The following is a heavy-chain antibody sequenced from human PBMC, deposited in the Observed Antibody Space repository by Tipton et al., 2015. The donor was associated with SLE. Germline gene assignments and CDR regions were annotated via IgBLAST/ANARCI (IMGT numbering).Heavy chain of an antibody. CDR1: GGSISSHY. J-gene: IGHJ1*01. Sequence: TLSLTCTVSGGSISSHYWSWIRQPPGKGLEWIGYIYTSGSTTYNPSLKSRVTISVDTSKNQFSLKLSSVTAADTAVYYCARDPGGATAEYFQHWGQGTLVTVSS. CDR2: IYTSGST. CDR3: ARDPGGATAEYFQH. V-gene: IGHV4-4*08. D-gene: IGHD1-26*01.